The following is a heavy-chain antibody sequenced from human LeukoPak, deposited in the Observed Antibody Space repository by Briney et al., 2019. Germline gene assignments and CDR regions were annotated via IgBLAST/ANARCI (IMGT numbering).Heavy chain of an antibody. CDR3: AREADPDGMDV. Sequence: HSGRSLRLSCAASGFTFSSYAMHWVRQAPGKGLEWVAVISYDGSNKYYADSVKGRFTISRDNSKNTLYLQMNSLRAEDTAVYYCAREADPDGMDVWGQGTTVTVSS. CDR1: GFTFSSYA. J-gene: IGHJ6*02. V-gene: IGHV3-30-3*01. CDR2: ISYDGSNK.